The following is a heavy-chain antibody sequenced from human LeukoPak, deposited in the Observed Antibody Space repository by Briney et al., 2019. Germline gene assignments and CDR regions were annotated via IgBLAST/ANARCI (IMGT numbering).Heavy chain of an antibody. CDR2: IKQDGSEK. V-gene: IGHV3-7*01. CDR3: ARDSLGMTTVTTGY. Sequence: SGGSLRLSCAASGFTFSSYWMSWVRQAPGKGLEWVANIKQDGSEKYDVDSVKGRFTISRDNAKNSLYLQMNSLRAEDTAVYYCARDSLGMTTVTTGYWGQGTLVTVSS. J-gene: IGHJ4*02. D-gene: IGHD4-17*01. CDR1: GFTFSSYW.